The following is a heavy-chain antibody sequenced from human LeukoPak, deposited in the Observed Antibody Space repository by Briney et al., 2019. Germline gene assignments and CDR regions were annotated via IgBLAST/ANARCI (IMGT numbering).Heavy chain of an antibody. J-gene: IGHJ4*02. CDR3: AREGAARTSEPGGIDY. CDR1: GGSISSYY. V-gene: IGHV4-59*01. CDR2: IYYSGST. D-gene: IGHD6-6*01. Sequence: KTSETLSLTCTVSGGSISSYYWSWIRQPPGKGLEWIGYIYYSGSTNYNPSLKSRVTISVDTSKNQFSLKLSSVTAADTAVYYCAREGAARTSEPGGIDYWGQGTLVTVSS.